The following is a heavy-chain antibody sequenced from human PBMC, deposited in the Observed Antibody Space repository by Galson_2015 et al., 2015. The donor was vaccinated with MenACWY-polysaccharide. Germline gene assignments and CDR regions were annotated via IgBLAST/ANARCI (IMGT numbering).Heavy chain of an antibody. CDR3: ARHVIGGGYFDY. Sequence: SVKVSCKASGYTFSRYPIHWVRQAPGQRFEWMGWITGGNGDTKYSEKLQGRVSITKDTSANTVYMELSGLTYEDTAVVYCARHVIGGGYFDYWGQGTLVTVSS. V-gene: IGHV1-3*01. J-gene: IGHJ4*02. CDR1: GYTFSRYP. D-gene: IGHD2/OR15-2a*01. CDR2: ITGGNGDT.